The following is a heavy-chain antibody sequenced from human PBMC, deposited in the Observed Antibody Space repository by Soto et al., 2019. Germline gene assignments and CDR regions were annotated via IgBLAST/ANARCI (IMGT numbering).Heavy chain of an antibody. CDR2: IKSDAHGGAI. D-gene: IGHD2-8*01. CDR3: TTTKGRLEPPTNDF. CDR1: GFTFSNAW. J-gene: IGHJ4*02. V-gene: IGHV3-15*01. Sequence: EVQLVESGGGLVKPGGSLRLSCAGSGFTFSNAWMSWVRRAPGKGLEWVGRIKSDAHGGAIDYAAPVKGRFTISRDDLKNTLFLQMNNLRAQDTAVYSCTTTKGRLEPPTNDFRGQGTPVIVSS.